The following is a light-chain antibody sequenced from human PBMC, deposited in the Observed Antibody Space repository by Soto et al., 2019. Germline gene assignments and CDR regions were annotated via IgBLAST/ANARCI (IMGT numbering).Light chain of an antibody. J-gene: IGKJ1*01. CDR3: QQYNSYWT. CDR2: DAS. CDR1: QTINSW. V-gene: IGKV1-5*01. Sequence: IQMTQSPSTLSASVGDRVTITCRASQTINSWLAWYQQKPGKAPKVLIYDASSLESGVPSRFSGSGSGTEFTLTISSLQPDDFATYYCQQYNSYWTFGQGSKVDIK.